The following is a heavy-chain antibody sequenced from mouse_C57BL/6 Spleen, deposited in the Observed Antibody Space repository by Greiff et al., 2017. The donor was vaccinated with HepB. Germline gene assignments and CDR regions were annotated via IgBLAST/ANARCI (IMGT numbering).Heavy chain of an antibody. J-gene: IGHJ2*01. Sequence: LQESGPELVKPGASVKISCKASGYAFSSSWMNWVKQRPGKGLEWIGRIYPGDGDTNYNGKFKGKATLTADKSSSTAYMQLSSLTSEDSAVYFCAREDTTVVFDYWGQGTTLTVSS. V-gene: IGHV1-82*01. CDR3: AREDTTVVFDY. CDR1: GYAFSSSW. D-gene: IGHD1-1*01. CDR2: IYPGDGDT.